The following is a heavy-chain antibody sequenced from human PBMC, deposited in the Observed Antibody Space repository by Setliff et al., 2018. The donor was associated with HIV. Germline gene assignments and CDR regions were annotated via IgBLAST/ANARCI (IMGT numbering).Heavy chain of an antibody. CDR1: GYTFINYH. Sequence: ASVKVSCKASGYTFINYHITWVRQAPGQGLEWVGSISASSVNTNYTQGRVNMTTDTSTSTAYMELRSLRSDDSAVYYCARVPVSSYYYYMDVWGKGATVTVSS. CDR2: ISASSVNT. CDR3: ARVPVSSYYYYMDV. J-gene: IGHJ6*03. V-gene: IGHV1-18*01. D-gene: IGHD6-13*01.